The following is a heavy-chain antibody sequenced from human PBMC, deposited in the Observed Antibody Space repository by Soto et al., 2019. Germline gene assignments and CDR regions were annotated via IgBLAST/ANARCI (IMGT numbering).Heavy chain of an antibody. J-gene: IGHJ3*02. CDR2: ISSSSSTI. D-gene: IGHD4-17*01. CDR3: ARGKFAYGGFDI. Sequence: PGGSLRLSSAASGFNFSSYGMNWVRQAPGKGLEWVSYISSSSSTIYYADSVKGRFTISRDNAKNSLYLQMNSLRAEDTAVYYCARGKFAYGGFDIWGQGTMVTVSS. V-gene: IGHV3-48*01. CDR1: GFNFSSYG.